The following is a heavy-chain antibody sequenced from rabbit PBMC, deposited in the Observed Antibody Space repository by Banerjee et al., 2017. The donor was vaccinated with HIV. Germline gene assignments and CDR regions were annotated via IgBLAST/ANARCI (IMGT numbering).Heavy chain of an antibody. CDR1: GFSLSSNE. J-gene: IGHJ4*01. D-gene: IGHD1-1*01. CDR2: ISTFGSA. V-gene: IGHV1S39*01. CDR3: ARDLTDVIGWNFGW. Sequence: QEQLKETGGGLVQPGGSLTLSCKASGFSLSSNEFNWVRQAPGKGLEYIGWISTFGSAYYANWVNGRFTISKTSSTTVTLQMTTLTAADTATYFCARDLTDVIGWNFGWWGPGTLVTVS.